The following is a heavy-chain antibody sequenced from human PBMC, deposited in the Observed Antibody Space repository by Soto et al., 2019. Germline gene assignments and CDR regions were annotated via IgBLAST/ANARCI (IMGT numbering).Heavy chain of an antibody. Sequence: GESLKISCAASGFTFSSSAMHWVRQAPGKGLEYVSAISSTGGSTYYANSVKGRFTISRDNSKNTLYLQMGSLTAEAMAVYYCGRANDYAFYFDYWGQGTLVTVSS. CDR3: GRANDYAFYFDY. CDR1: GFTFSSSA. CDR2: ISSTGGST. J-gene: IGHJ4*02. D-gene: IGHD2-2*01. V-gene: IGHV3-64*01.